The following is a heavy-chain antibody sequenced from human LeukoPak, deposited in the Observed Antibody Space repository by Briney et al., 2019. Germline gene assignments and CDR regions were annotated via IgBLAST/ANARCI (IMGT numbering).Heavy chain of an antibody. Sequence: GASVKVSCKASGYTFTRYGISWVRQAPGQGLEWMGWISAYNGNTNYAQKLQGRVTMTTDTSTSTAYMELSSLRSEDTAVYYCARDLVVVVAATHYNWFDPWGQGTLVTVSS. J-gene: IGHJ5*02. V-gene: IGHV1-18*01. CDR1: GYTFTRYG. CDR3: ARDLVVVVAATHYNWFDP. D-gene: IGHD2-15*01. CDR2: ISAYNGNT.